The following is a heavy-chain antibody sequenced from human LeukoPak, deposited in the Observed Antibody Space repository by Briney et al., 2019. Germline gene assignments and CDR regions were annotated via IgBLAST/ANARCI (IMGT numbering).Heavy chain of an antibody. Sequence: PGGSLTLSCAASGFNFDDYGMSWVRQAPGKGLEWVSGINWNGGSTGYADSVKGRFTISRDNAKNSLYLQMNSLRAEDTALYYCARATPYYYYMDVWGKGTTVTVSS. CDR2: INWNGGST. J-gene: IGHJ6*03. CDR1: GFNFDDYG. V-gene: IGHV3-20*04. D-gene: IGHD2-15*01. CDR3: ARATPYYYYMDV.